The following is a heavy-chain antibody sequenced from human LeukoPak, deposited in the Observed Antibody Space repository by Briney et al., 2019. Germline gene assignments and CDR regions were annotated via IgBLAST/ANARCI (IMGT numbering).Heavy chain of an antibody. J-gene: IGHJ4*02. CDR1: GGTFSSYA. Sequence: SVKVSCKASGGTFSSYAISWVRQAPGQGLEWMGGIIPIFGTANYAQKFQGRVTITADESTSTAYMELSSLRSEDTAVYYCARDNYMYSSSDYWGQGTLVTVSS. D-gene: IGHD6-6*01. CDR3: ARDNYMYSSSDY. CDR2: IIPIFGTA. V-gene: IGHV1-69*13.